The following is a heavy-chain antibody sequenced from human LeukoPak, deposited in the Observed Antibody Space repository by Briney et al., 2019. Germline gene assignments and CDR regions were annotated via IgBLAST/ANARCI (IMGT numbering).Heavy chain of an antibody. D-gene: IGHD2-15*01. CDR2: IWYDGSNK. CDR1: GFTFSSYG. V-gene: IGHV3-33*06. Sequence: GGSLRLSCAASGFTFSSYGMHWVRQAPGKGLEWVAVIWYDGSNKYYADSVKGRFTISRDNSKNTLYLQMNSLRAEDTAVYYWAKSSRRYCSGGSCYFDYWGQGTLVTISS. CDR3: AKSSRRYCSGGSCYFDY. J-gene: IGHJ4*02.